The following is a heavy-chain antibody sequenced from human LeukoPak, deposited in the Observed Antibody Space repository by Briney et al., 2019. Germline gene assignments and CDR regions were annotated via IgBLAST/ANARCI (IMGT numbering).Heavy chain of an antibody. J-gene: IGHJ4*02. CDR2: IYPGDSDT. V-gene: IGHV5-51*01. CDR3: ARQYSSSRDY. Sequence: GASLQISCKGSGYSFTSYWIGWVRQLPGKGLEWMGIIYPGDSDTRYSTSFQGQVTISADKSISTAYLQWSSLKASDTAMYYCARQYSSSRDYWGQGTLVTVSS. D-gene: IGHD6-13*01. CDR1: GYSFTSYW.